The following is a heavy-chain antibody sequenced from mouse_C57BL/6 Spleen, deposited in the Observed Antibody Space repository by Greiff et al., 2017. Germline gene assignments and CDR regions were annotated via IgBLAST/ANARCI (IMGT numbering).Heavy chain of an antibody. J-gene: IGHJ4*01. V-gene: IGHV5-6*01. Sequence: EVKLVESGGDLVKPGGSLKLSCAASGFTFSSYGMSWVRQTPDKRLEWVATISSGGSYTYYPDSVKGRFTISRDNAKNTLYLQMSSLKSEDTAMYYCARQTGGNYYAMDYWGQGTSVTVSS. CDR3: ARQTGGNYYAMDY. CDR1: GFTFSSYG. D-gene: IGHD2-1*01. CDR2: ISSGGSYT.